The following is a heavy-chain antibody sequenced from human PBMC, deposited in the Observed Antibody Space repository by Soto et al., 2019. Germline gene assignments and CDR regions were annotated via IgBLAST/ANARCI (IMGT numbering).Heavy chain of an antibody. CDR3: AKGGRSSSWSEGDY. CDR2: ISGSGGST. D-gene: IGHD6-13*01. J-gene: IGHJ4*02. Sequence: GGSLRLSCAASGFTFSSYAMSWVRQAPGKGLEWVSAISGSGGSTYYADSVKGRFTISRDNSKNTLYLQMNSLRAEDTAVYYCAKGGRSSSWSEGDYWGQGTLVTVSS. CDR1: GFTFSSYA. V-gene: IGHV3-23*01.